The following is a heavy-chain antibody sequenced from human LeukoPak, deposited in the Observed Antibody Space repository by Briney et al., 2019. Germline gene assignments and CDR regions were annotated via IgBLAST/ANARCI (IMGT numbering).Heavy chain of an antibody. CDR2: MFHSGSA. V-gene: IGHV4-38-2*02. Sequence: PSETLSLTCTVSGYPISSGYYWAWIRQSPGKGLEWIGSMFHSGSAYDNPSLKSRVTISIDTSKNQFSLNLTSVTAADTAVYYCARDGGLQLPLGWFDPWGQGTLVIVSS. J-gene: IGHJ5*02. CDR3: ARDGGLQLPLGWFDP. CDR1: GYPISSGYY. D-gene: IGHD1-7*01.